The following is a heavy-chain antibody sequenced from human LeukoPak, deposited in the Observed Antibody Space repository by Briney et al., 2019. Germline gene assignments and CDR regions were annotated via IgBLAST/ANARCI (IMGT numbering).Heavy chain of an antibody. J-gene: IGHJ4*02. Sequence: PGGSLRLSCAASGFTFSSYSMNWVRQAPGKGLEWVSSISSSSSYIYYADSVKGRFTISRDNAKNSLYLQMNSLRAEDTTVYYCARDSGSGWIDYWGQGTLVTVSS. CDR1: GFTFSSYS. V-gene: IGHV3-21*01. D-gene: IGHD6-19*01. CDR2: ISSSSSYI. CDR3: ARDSGSGWIDY.